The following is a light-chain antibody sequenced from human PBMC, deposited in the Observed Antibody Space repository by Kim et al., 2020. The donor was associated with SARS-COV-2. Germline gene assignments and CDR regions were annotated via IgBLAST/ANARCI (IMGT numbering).Light chain of an antibody. V-gene: IGKV3-15*01. J-gene: IGKJ1*01. CDR2: GAS. Sequence: SPGESPPLSCRASQSVTSNLALYQQKPGQAPRLLIYGASIRATGIPARFSGSGSGTEFTLTISSLQSEDFALYFCQHYHNWPLTFGQGTKVDIK. CDR3: QHYHNWPLT. CDR1: QSVTSN.